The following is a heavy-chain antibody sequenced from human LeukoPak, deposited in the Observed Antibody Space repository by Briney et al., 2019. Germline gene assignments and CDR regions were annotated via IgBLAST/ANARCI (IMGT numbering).Heavy chain of an antibody. CDR3: ARDPRIAVAGNYYFDY. Sequence: PGGSLRLSCAASEFTFSSYAMHWVRQAPGKGLEWVAVISYDGSNKYYADSVKGRFTISRDNSKNTLNLQMDSLRAEDTAVYSCARDPRIAVAGNYYFDYWGQGTLVTVSS. V-gene: IGHV3-30-3*01. CDR1: EFTFSSYA. J-gene: IGHJ4*02. D-gene: IGHD6-19*01. CDR2: ISYDGSNK.